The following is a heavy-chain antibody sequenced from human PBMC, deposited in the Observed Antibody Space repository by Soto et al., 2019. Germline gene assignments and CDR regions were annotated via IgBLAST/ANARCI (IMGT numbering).Heavy chain of an antibody. D-gene: IGHD3-22*01. J-gene: IGHJ4*02. V-gene: IGHV3-72*01. CDR1: GFSFSDHF. CDR2: SRNKANSYSA. Sequence: GGSLRLSCATSGFSFSDHFIDWVRQAPGKGLEWVGRSRNKANSYSAEYAASVKGRFTISRDDSANSLSLQMNSLKIEDTAVYYCARVAHYESGGYRYFDYWGQGTLVTVSS. CDR3: ARVAHYESGGYRYFDY.